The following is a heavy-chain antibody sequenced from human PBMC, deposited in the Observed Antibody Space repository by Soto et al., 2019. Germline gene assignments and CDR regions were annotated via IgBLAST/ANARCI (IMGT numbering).Heavy chain of an antibody. CDR2: ITGSGVSS. V-gene: IGHV3-23*01. CDR1: GISFSDYA. CDR3: GRDPNGDYIGVFAFDI. D-gene: IGHD4-17*01. J-gene: IGHJ3*02. Sequence: GGSLRLSCVASGISFSDYAMTWVRQAPGKGLEWVSSITGSGVSSKYGDSVKGRFTASRDNSKSTLYLEMSGLRVDDTAVYYCGRDPNGDYIGVFAFDIRGQGTMVTVSS.